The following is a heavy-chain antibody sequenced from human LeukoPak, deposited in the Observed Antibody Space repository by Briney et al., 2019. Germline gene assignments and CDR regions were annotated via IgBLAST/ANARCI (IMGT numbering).Heavy chain of an antibody. D-gene: IGHD3-22*01. CDR2: INPNSGGT. V-gene: IGHV1-2*02. Sequence: GGSLRLSCAASGFTFSSYAMHWVRQAPGQGLEWMGWINPNSGGTNYAQKFQGRVTMTRDTSISTAYMELSRLRSDDTAVYYCASRDSSGYRLWPPDAFDIWGQGTMVTVSS. CDR3: ASRDSSGYRLWPPDAFDI. CDR1: GFTFSSYA. J-gene: IGHJ3*02.